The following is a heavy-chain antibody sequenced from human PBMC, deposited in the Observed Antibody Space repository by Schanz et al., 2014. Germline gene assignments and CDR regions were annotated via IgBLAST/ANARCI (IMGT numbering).Heavy chain of an antibody. J-gene: IGHJ4*02. CDR1: GFNFSSYT. V-gene: IGHV3-7*01. D-gene: IGHD3-3*01. Sequence: EVQLVESGGGLVQPGGSLRLSCAASGFNFSSYTMNWVRQAPGKGLEWVANIKQDGSEKYYVDSVKGRFTISRDNAKNSLYLQMNSLTAEDTAVYYCARGVRIDYWGQGTLVTVSS. CDR2: IKQDGSEK. CDR3: ARGVRIDY.